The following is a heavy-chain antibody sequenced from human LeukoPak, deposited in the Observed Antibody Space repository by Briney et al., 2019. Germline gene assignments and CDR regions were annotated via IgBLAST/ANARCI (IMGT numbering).Heavy chain of an antibody. Sequence: PGGSLRLSCAASGFTLSSYWMSWVRQAPGKGLEWVANIKQDGSEKYYVDSVKGRFTISRDNAKNSLYLQMNSLRAEDTAVYYCARLRTPYYFDYWGQGTLVTVSS. V-gene: IGHV3-7*01. J-gene: IGHJ4*02. CDR1: GFTLSSYW. CDR2: IKQDGSEK. CDR3: ARLRTPYYFDY.